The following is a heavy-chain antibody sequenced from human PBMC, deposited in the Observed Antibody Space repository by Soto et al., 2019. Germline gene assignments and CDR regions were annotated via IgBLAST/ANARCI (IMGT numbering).Heavy chain of an antibody. CDR2: IYWNDDK. CDR3: AHRRETVVGVVINAFES. J-gene: IGHJ3*02. CDR1: GFSLSTSGVG. Sequence: SGPPLVNPTQTLTLTCTFSGFSLSTSGVGVGWIRQPPGKALEWLALIYWNDDKRYSPSLKSRLTITKDTSKNQVVHTMTNMDPVDTATYYCAHRRETVVGVVINAFESWGQATMVTVSS. D-gene: IGHD3-3*01. V-gene: IGHV2-5*01.